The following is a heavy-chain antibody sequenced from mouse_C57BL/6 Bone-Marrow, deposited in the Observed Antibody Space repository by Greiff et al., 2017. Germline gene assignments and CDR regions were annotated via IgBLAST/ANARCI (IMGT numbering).Heavy chain of an antibody. J-gene: IGHJ3*01. Sequence: EVNVVESGGGLVKPGGSLKLSCAASGFTFSSYAMSWVRQTPEKRLEWVATISDGGSYTYYPDNVKGRFTISRDNAKNNLYLQMSHLKSEDTAMYYCARDTMITTWFAYWGQGTLVTVSA. CDR1: GFTFSSYA. CDR3: ARDTMITTWFAY. CDR2: ISDGGSYT. V-gene: IGHV5-4*01. D-gene: IGHD2-4*01.